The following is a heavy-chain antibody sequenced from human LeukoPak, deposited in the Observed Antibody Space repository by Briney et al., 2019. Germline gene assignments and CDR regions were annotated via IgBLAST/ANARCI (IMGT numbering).Heavy chain of an antibody. Sequence: TLSLTCAVSGGSISSYYWSWIRQPAGRGLEWIGRIYTSGSTNNNPSLKSRVTMSVDTSKNQFSLKLSSVTAADTAVYYCARGGNWNSPYMDVWGKGTTVTVSS. CDR3: ARGGNWNSPYMDV. CDR1: GGSISSYY. D-gene: IGHD1-7*01. CDR2: IYTSGST. J-gene: IGHJ6*03. V-gene: IGHV4-4*07.